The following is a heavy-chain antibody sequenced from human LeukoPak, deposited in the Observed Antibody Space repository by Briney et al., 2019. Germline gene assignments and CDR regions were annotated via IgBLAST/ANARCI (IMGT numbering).Heavy chain of an antibody. CDR1: GFTFSSYA. D-gene: IGHD3-16*01. J-gene: IGHJ6*02. V-gene: IGHV3-23*01. CDR3: AKVWGSASLYYHYGMDV. Sequence: GGSLRLSCAASGFTFSSYAMSWVRQAPGKGLEWVSGISGSGGSPHHADSVKGRFTISRDNSKNTLYLQMNSLRAEDTAIYYCAKVWGSASLYYHYGMDVWGQGTTVTVSS. CDR2: ISGSGGSP.